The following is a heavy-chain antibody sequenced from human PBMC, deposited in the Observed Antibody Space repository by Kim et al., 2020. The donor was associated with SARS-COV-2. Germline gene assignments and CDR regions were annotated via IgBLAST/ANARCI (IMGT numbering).Heavy chain of an antibody. CDR3: ARHILSDGTGYYSYYYGTDV. CDR2: IYPGDSDT. D-gene: IGHD3-9*01. Sequence: GESLKISCKGSGYSFTSYWIGWVRQMPGKGLEWMGIIYPGDSDTRYSPSFQGQVTISADKSISTAYLQWSSLKASDTAMYYCARHILSDGTGYYSYYYGTDVWGQGTTVTVSS. CDR1: GYSFTSYW. J-gene: IGHJ6*02. V-gene: IGHV5-51*01.